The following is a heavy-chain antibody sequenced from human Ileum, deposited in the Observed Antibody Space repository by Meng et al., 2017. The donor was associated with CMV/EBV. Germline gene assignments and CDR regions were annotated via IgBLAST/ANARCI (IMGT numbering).Heavy chain of an antibody. CDR3: ARRAFSSQYFDY. CDR2: IFGGDSDT. V-gene: IGHV5-51*01. Sequence: CPASGSLFSHSWIAWVRRMPGKAPEWLGIIFGGDSDTKYNPSFQAHVTISADKSINTAYLQWSSLEASDTAMYYCARRAFSSQYFDYWGQGTLVTVSS. CDR1: GSLFSHSW. J-gene: IGHJ4*02.